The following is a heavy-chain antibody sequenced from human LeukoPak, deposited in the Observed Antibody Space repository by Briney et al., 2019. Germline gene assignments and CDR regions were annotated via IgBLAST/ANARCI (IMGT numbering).Heavy chain of an antibody. J-gene: IGHJ4*02. CDR2: ISGSGGST. D-gene: IGHD1-26*01. Sequence: GGSLRLSCAASGFTFSSYAMSWVRQAPGKGLEWVSAISGSGGSTYYADSVKGRFTISRDNSKNTLYLQMSSLRAEDTAVYYCAKDKLDGSYYFDYWGQGTLVTVSS. V-gene: IGHV3-23*01. CDR1: GFTFSSYA. CDR3: AKDKLDGSYYFDY.